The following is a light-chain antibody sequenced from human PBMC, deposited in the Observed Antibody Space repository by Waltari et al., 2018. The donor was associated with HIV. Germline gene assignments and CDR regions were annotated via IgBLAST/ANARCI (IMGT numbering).Light chain of an antibody. CDR2: WAS. Sequence: SLGERATIHCKSSQRFLSRSNNRNYLAWYQQKPGQPPKQLISWASTRESGVPDRFSGSGSGPDFTLTISRLQADYVDVYYCHQTYKTPFTFGGGTRVEIK. CDR3: HQTYKTPFT. J-gene: IGKJ4*01. V-gene: IGKV4-1*01. CDR1: QRFLSRSNNRNY.